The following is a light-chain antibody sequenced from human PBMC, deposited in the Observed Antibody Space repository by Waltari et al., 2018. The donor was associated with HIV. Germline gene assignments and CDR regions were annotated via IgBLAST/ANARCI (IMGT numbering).Light chain of an antibody. J-gene: IGLJ2*01. CDR3: GTWESLSSGVL. CDR1: TSNVGNNF. CDR2: DNN. V-gene: IGLV1-51*01. Sequence: QSVLTQPPSLSAAPGQKVTISCSGNTSNVGNNFVFWYRQLPGTAPKLLIYDNNKRPSGIPDRFSGSKSGTSATLGITGLQTGDEADYYCGTWESLSSGVLFGGGTKLTVL.